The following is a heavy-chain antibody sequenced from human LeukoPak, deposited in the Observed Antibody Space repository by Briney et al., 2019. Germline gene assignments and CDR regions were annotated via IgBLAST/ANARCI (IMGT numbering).Heavy chain of an antibody. CDR1: GGSITSYY. CDR2: IHTSGST. CDR3: AREFSGTSIAARVFVS. D-gene: IGHD6-6*01. V-gene: IGHV4-4*07. J-gene: IGHJ4*02. Sequence: PSQTLSLTCTVSGGSITSYYWSYIRQPAGPGLEWIGRIHTSGSTNYNPSLKRRITMSVDTSKNPFSLKLRSVTAADTSMYYCAREFSGTSIAARVFVSWGQGTLVTVSS.